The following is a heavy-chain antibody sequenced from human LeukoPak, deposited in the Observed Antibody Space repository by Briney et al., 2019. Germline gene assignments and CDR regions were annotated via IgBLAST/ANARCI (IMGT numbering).Heavy chain of an antibody. CDR3: ARGRGCSSTSCFSYYFDY. J-gene: IGHJ4*02. V-gene: IGHV1-69*05. Sequence: ASVKVSCKASGGTFSSYAISWVRQAPGQGLEWMGGIIPIFGTATYAQKFQGRVTITTDESTSTAYMELSSLRSEDTAVYYCARGRGCSSTSCFSYYFDYWGQGTLVTVFS. CDR1: GGTFSSYA. CDR2: IIPIFGTA. D-gene: IGHD2-2*01.